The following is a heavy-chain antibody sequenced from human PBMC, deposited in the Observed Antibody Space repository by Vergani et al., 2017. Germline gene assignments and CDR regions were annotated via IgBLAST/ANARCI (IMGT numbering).Heavy chain of an antibody. CDR3: ARMGGYDEGDAFRIGYFDS. CDR2: IYSTGST. CDR1: GDSISSGVYY. D-gene: IGHD3-22*01. J-gene: IGHJ4*02. Sequence: QVQLQESGPGLVKPSQTLSLTCSVSGDSISSGVYYWNWLRQHPGKGLEWIGYIYSTGSTHHNPSLRRRINMSVDTSKNQFSLNLNSVTAADTAMYYCARMGGYDEGDAFRIGYFDSWGPGILVTVSS. V-gene: IGHV4-31*03.